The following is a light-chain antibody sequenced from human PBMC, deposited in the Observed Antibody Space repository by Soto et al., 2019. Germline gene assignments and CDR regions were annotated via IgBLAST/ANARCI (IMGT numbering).Light chain of an antibody. Sequence: EIVLTQSTATLSLSPGERATLSCRASQSVSSDLAGYQQKPGQAPRLLIYDASNRATGIPARFSGSESGTDFTLTISSLAPEDFAVYYCQQRSNWPQITFGQGTRLESK. J-gene: IGKJ5*01. V-gene: IGKV3-11*01. CDR2: DAS. CDR1: QSVSSD. CDR3: QQRSNWPQIT.